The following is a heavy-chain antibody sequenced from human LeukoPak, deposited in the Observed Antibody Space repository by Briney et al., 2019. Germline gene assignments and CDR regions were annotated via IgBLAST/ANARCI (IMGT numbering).Heavy chain of an antibody. Sequence: GGSLRLSCAASGFTVSSNYMSWVRQAPGKGLEWVSVIYSGGSTYYADSVKGRFTISRDNSKNTLYLQMNSMRAEDTAVYYCAKAGLGYYGSGSRHDYWGQGTLVTVSS. D-gene: IGHD3-10*01. CDR1: GFTVSSNY. CDR3: AKAGLGYYGSGSRHDY. V-gene: IGHV3-66*02. J-gene: IGHJ4*02. CDR2: IYSGGST.